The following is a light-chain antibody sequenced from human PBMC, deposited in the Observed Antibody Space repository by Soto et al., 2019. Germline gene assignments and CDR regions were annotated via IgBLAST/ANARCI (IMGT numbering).Light chain of an antibody. CDR1: QNVYNK. J-gene: IGKJ4*01. CDR2: DAS. Sequence: EIVMTQSPATLSVSPGAGATLSCKASQNVYNKLAWYQQRPGQPPRLLIYDASTRATGISARFRGSGYGTEFTLTISSLQSEDFAVYFCQQCRNWPLTFGGGTKVEIK. CDR3: QQCRNWPLT. V-gene: IGKV3-15*01.